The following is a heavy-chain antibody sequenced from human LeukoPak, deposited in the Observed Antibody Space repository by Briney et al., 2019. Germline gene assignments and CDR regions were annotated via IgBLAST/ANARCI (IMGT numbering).Heavy chain of an antibody. J-gene: IGHJ4*02. Sequence: GGSLRLSCAVSGFTFRTYWMHWVRQVPGEGLVWVSRINEDGSITNYADSVKGRFSISRDNAKNTLYLQMNSLRAEDTAVYYCGRDLGGRSGYWGQGTLVTVSS. D-gene: IGHD1-26*01. V-gene: IGHV3-74*01. CDR2: INEDGSIT. CDR1: GFTFRTYW. CDR3: GRDLGGRSGY.